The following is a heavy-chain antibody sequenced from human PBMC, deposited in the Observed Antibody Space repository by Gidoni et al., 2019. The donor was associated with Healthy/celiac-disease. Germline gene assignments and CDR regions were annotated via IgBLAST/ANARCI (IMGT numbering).Heavy chain of an antibody. CDR2: INHSGST. CDR1: GGSFSGYY. CDR3: ARGVTYYYGSGTSQSWFDP. V-gene: IGHV4-34*01. D-gene: IGHD3-10*01. J-gene: IGHJ5*02. Sequence: QVQLQQWGAGLLTPSETLSLTCAVYGGSFSGYYWSWIRQPPGKGLEWIGEINHSGSTNYNPSLKSRVTISVDTSKNQFSLKLSSVTAADTAVYYCARGVTYYYGSGTSQSWFDPWGQGTLVTVSS.